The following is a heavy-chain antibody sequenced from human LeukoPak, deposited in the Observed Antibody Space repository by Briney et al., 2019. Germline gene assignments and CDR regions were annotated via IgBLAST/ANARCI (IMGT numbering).Heavy chain of an antibody. CDR3: ARDTNWQRDY. CDR1: GYTFTSFG. V-gene: IGHV1-18*01. D-gene: IGHD6-25*01. Sequence: ASVKVSCRASGYTFTSFGIAWVRQAPGQGLEWVGWISTSSDQRRYAHMLQVRVTMTTDTSTSTAYMELRSLRSDDAGVYYCARDTNWQRDYWGQGTLVTVSS. J-gene: IGHJ4*02. CDR2: ISTSSDQR.